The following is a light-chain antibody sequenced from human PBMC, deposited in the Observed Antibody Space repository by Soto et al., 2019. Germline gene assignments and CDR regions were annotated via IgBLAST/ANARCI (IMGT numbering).Light chain of an antibody. Sequence: DIQLTQSPSFMSASVGDRVSITCRASQDIGLYLAWYQQKPGQAPRLLMYASSTLESGVPSRFSGRESGTEFTLTVSSLQPEDFATYYCHHLKSYPPSFGGGTKVEVK. J-gene: IGKJ4*01. CDR1: QDIGLY. CDR3: HHLKSYPPS. V-gene: IGKV1-9*01. CDR2: ASS.